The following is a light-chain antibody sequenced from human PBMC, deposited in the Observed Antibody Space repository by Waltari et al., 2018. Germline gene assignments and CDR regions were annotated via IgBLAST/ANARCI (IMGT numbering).Light chain of an antibody. J-gene: IGKJ2*01. CDR1: QSIDSW. Sequence: DIQMTQSPSTLSASVGDRVTITCRASQSIDSWLAWYQQQPGKAPKALIYDVSSLERGVPSRFSGSGSGTEFTLTISSLQPDDFAVYYCQQYGSSLGYTFGQGTKLEIK. CDR3: QQYGSSLGYT. CDR2: DVS. V-gene: IGKV1-5*01.